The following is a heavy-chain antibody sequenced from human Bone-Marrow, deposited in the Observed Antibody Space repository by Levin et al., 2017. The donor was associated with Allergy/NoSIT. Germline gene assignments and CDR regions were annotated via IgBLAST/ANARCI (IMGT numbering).Heavy chain of an antibody. Sequence: PGGSLRLSCAASGFTLSDYYMSWIRQAPGKGLEWVSYISSRGTTMYLADSVKGRFTISRDNAKNSLSLQMNSLRADDTAVYYCARGIIGDVRVAHKEAFDIWGQGTMVSVSS. J-gene: IGHJ3*02. CDR3: ARGIIGDVRVAHKEAFDI. D-gene: IGHD2-8*02. CDR1: GFTLSDYY. V-gene: IGHV3-11*01. CDR2: ISSRGTTM.